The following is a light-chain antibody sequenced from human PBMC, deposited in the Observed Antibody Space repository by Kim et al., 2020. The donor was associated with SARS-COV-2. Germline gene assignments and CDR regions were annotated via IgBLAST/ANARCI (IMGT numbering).Light chain of an antibody. J-gene: IGKJ1*01. Sequence: SPGERATLSCRASQRVSSSHLVWYQKRGGQATRLLIYGAFSRATGIPARFSGSGSGTDFTLTISRLEPEDFAVYYCQLLGSSWWTFGQGTKVDIK. CDR2: GAF. V-gene: IGKV3-20*01. CDR1: QRVSSSH. CDR3: QLLGSSWWT.